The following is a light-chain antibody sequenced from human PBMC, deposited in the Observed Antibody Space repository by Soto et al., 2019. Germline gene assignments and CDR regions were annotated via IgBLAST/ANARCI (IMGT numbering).Light chain of an antibody. CDR3: QQRSYWL. V-gene: IGKV3-11*01. Sequence: EAVLTQSPATLSLSPGERATLSCRASQSISNSLAWYQQKPGQAPRLLIYDASNRATGIPARFSGGGSGTDFTLTISSLEPEDFAVYYCQQRSYWLFGGGTKV. CDR2: DAS. J-gene: IGKJ4*01. CDR1: QSISNS.